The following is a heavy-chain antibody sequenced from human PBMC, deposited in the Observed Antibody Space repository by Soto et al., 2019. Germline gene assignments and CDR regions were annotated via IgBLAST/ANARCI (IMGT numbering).Heavy chain of an antibody. V-gene: IGHV4-39*01. CDR2: IYYSGST. D-gene: IGHD2-8*01. J-gene: IGHJ4*02. CDR1: GGSISSSSYY. Sequence: PSETLSLTCTVSGGSISSSSYYWGWIRQPPGKGLEWIGSIYYSGSTYYNPSLKSRVTISVDTSKNQFSLKLSSVTAADTAVYYCARQLGYCTNGVCSNFDYWGQGTLVTVSS. CDR3: ARQLGYCTNGVCSNFDY.